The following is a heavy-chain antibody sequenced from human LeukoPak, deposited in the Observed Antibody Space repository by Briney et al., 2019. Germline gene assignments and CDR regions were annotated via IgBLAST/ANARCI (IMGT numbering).Heavy chain of an antibody. J-gene: IGHJ4*02. CDR2: INDDGSST. Sequence: PGGSLRLSCAASGFTLSHQWMSWGRQAPGKGVEWVSRINDDGSSTDYADSLKGRFTISRDNAKNLVYLQVNSLRAEDTAMYFCARAKPLYNGGLDYWGQGTLVTVSS. CDR3: ARAKPLYNGGLDY. D-gene: IGHD2-8*01. V-gene: IGHV3-74*01. CDR1: GFTLSHQW.